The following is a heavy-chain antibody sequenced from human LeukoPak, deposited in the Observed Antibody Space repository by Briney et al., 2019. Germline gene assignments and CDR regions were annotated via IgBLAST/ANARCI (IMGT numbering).Heavy chain of an antibody. V-gene: IGHV4-34*09. J-gene: IGHJ3*02. CDR1: GGSFSGYY. CDR2: ISNSGTT. D-gene: IGHD2-21*02. Sequence: SETLSLTCAVYGGSFSGYYWTWIRQHPGKGLEWIGSISNSGTTSYNPSLKSRVSISLDTSNNHFSLRLGSVTAADTAVYFCARDVVVTSSPDAFDIWGQGTMVTVSS. CDR3: ARDVVVTSSPDAFDI.